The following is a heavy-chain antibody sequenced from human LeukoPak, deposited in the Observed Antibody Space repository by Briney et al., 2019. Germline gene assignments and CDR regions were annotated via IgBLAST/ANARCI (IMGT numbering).Heavy chain of an antibody. J-gene: IGHJ4*02. Sequence: PGGSLRVSCVGSGFTLSTYAMNWVRQAPGKGLEWLSYIGSSGSTYYADSVKGHFTTSRDNVKNSLYLQMNSLRAEDTAVYYCARGMRLVRGLMFDYWGQGTLVTVSS. V-gene: IGHV3-48*03. CDR2: IGSSGST. CDR1: GFTLSTYA. CDR3: ARGMRLVRGLMFDY. D-gene: IGHD3-10*01.